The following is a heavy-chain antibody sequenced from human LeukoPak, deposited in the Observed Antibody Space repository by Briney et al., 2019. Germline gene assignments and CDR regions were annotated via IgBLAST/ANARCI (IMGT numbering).Heavy chain of an antibody. D-gene: IGHD3-3*01. CDR2: IYYSGST. CDR3: ARGSTIFGVVNRVDY. Sequence: SETLSLTCTVSGGFISSYYWSWIRQPPGKGLEWIGYIYYSGSTNYNPSLTSRVTISVDTSKNQFSLKLSSVTAADTAAYYCARGSTIFGVVNRVDYWGQGTLVTVSS. J-gene: IGHJ4*02. V-gene: IGHV4-59*01. CDR1: GGFISSYY.